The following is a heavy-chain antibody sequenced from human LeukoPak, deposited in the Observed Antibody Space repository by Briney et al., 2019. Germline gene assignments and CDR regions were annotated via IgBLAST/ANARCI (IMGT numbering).Heavy chain of an antibody. CDR3: AKDTAGHFDY. V-gene: IGHV3-9*01. Sequence: GRSLRLSCAASGFTFDDYAMHWVRQAPGKGLEWVSGISWNSGSIGYADSVKGRFTISRDNAKNSLYLQMNSLRAEDTALYYCAKDTAGHFDYWGQGILVTVSS. CDR2: ISWNSGSI. J-gene: IGHJ4*02. CDR1: GFTFDDYA.